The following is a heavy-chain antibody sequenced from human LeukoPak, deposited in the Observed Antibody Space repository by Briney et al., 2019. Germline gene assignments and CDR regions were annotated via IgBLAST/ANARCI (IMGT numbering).Heavy chain of an antibody. Sequence: SQTLSLTCTVSGGSISSGGYYWSWIRQHPGTGLEWIGYIYYSGSTYYNPSLKSRVTISVDTSKNQFSLKLSSVTAADTAVYYCASESPYYDFWSGYLDYWGQGTLVTVSS. CDR3: ASESPYYDFWSGYLDY. CDR1: GGSISSGGYY. V-gene: IGHV4-31*03. J-gene: IGHJ4*02. D-gene: IGHD3-3*01. CDR2: IYYSGST.